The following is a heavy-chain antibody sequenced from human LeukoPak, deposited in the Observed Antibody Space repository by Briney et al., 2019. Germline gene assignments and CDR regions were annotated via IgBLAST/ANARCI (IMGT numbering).Heavy chain of an antibody. CDR1: GGSIRSYS. CDR3: ARGPSVGYFDY. V-gene: IGHV4-30-2*01. CDR2: IYHSGST. J-gene: IGHJ4*02. Sequence: SETLSLTCTVSGGSIRSYSWSWIRQPPGKGLEWIGYIYHSGSTYYNPSLKSRVTISVVRSKNQFSLKLSSVTAADTAVYYCARGPSVGYFDYWGQGTLVTVSS. D-gene: IGHD4-23*01.